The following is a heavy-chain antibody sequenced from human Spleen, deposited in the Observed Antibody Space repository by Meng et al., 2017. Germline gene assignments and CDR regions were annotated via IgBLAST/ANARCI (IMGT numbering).Heavy chain of an antibody. D-gene: IGHD4/OR15-4a*01. CDR1: GFTFSSYG. V-gene: IGHV3-33*01. CDR3: ARDIGTMVKFFDY. J-gene: IGHJ4*02. Sequence: GESLKISCAASGFTFSSYGMHWVRQAPGKGLEWVAVIWYDGSNKYYADSVKGRFTISRDNSKNTLYLQMNSLRAEDTAVYYCARDIGTMVKFFDYWGQGTLVTVSS. CDR2: IWYDGSNK.